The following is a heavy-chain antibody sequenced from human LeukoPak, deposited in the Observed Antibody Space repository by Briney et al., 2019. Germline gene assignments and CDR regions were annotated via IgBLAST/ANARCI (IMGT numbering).Heavy chain of an antibody. J-gene: IGHJ4*02. V-gene: IGHV1-2*02. D-gene: IGHD5-24*01. CDR1: GYTFTGYY. CDR2: INPNSGGT. CDR3: ARDLRREMATIKAIGPRGVPKY. Sequence: ASVKVSCKASGYTFTGYYMHWVRQAPGQGLEWMGWINPNSGGTNYAQKFQGRVTMTRDTSTSTVYMELSSLRSEDTAVYYCARDLRREMATIKAIGPRGVPKYWGQGTLVTVSS.